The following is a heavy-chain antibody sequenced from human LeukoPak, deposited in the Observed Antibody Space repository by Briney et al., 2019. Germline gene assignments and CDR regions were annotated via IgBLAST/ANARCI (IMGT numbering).Heavy chain of an antibody. J-gene: IGHJ6*01. Sequence: PSETLSLTCTVSGLSISSYYWSWIRQPPGKGLEWLGYIYYSGSTNYNPSLKSRVTISVDTSKNQFSLKLSSGTAADTGVYYCAGGGPYFHYYGMDVWGKGTTVTVSS. CDR1: GLSISSYY. CDR3: AGGGPYFHYYGMDV. V-gene: IGHV4-59*01. CDR2: IYYSGST. D-gene: IGHD2-21*01.